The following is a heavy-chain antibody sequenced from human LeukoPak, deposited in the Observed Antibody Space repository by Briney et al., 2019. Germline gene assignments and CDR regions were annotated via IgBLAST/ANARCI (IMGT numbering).Heavy chain of an antibody. D-gene: IGHD5/OR15-5a*01. Sequence: ASVKVSCKASGYTFTGYYMHWVRQAPGQGLEWMGWINPNSGGTNYAQKFQGRVTMTRDTSISTAYMELSRLRSDDTAVYYCARDLRFHYYYYYYMDVWGKGTTVTISS. V-gene: IGHV1-2*02. J-gene: IGHJ6*03. CDR2: INPNSGGT. CDR3: ARDLRFHYYYYYYMDV. CDR1: GYTFTGYY.